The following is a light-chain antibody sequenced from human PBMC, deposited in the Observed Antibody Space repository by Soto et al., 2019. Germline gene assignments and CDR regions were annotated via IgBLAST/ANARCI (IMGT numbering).Light chain of an antibody. CDR2: RNSDGSH. V-gene: IGLV4-69*01. J-gene: IGLJ2*01. CDR3: QTWGTGIHVV. CDR1: SGHSSYA. Sequence: QSVLTQSPSASSSLGASVKLTCTLSSGHSSYAIAWHQQQPEKGPRYLMKRNSDGSHSKGDGIPDRFSGSSSGAERYLTISILQYEDEAVYYCQTWGTGIHVVFGGGTKLTVL.